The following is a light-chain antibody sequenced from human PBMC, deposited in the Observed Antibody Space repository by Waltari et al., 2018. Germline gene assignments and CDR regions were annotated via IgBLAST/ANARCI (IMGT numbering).Light chain of an antibody. CDR3: QETRTFPPT. J-gene: IGKJ1*01. CDR1: QGISTW. CDR2: GAS. V-gene: IGKV1-12*01. Sequence: DIQMTQSPSSVSASVGERVTITCRASQGISTWLAWYQQKPGNAPVLLIYGASKLHSGVPSRFSGSGYVTEFTLTISALQPEDFAIYFCQETRTFPPTVGPGTKVEI.